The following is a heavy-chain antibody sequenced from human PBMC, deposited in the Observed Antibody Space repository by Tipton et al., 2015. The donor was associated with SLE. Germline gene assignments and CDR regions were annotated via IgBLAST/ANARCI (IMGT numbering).Heavy chain of an antibody. CDR3: ARGMDTQGGDAFDI. Sequence: LRLSCAVYGGSFSGYYWSWIRQPPGKGLEWIGEINHSGSTNYDPSLKSRVTISVDTSKNQFSLKLSSVTAADTAVYYCARGMDTQGGDAFDIWGQGTMVTVSS. CDR2: INHSGST. CDR1: GGSFSGYY. J-gene: IGHJ3*02. D-gene: IGHD5-18*01. V-gene: IGHV4-34*01.